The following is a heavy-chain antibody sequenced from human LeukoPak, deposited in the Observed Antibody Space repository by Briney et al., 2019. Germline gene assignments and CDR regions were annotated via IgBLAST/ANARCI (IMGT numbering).Heavy chain of an antibody. Sequence: PSETLSLTCAVYGGSFSGYYWSWIRQPPGKGLEWIGEINHSGSTNYNPSLKSRVTISVDRSKNQFSLKLSSVTAADTAVYYCASSYRRAFDIWGQGTMVTVSS. V-gene: IGHV4-34*01. CDR2: INHSGST. CDR1: GGSFSGYY. CDR3: ASSYRRAFDI. D-gene: IGHD3-16*02. J-gene: IGHJ3*02.